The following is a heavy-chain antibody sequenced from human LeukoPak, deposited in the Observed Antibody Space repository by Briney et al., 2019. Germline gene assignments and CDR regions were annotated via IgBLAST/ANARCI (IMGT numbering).Heavy chain of an antibody. J-gene: IGHJ4*02. CDR3: ARHPLSYGSGGYFDY. V-gene: IGHV4-59*08. CDR2: IYYSGST. CDR1: GGSISSYY. D-gene: IGHD3-10*01. Sequence: SETLSLTCTVSGGSISSYYWSWIRQPPGKGLEWIGYIYYSGSTNYNPSLKSRVTISVDTSKNQFSLKLSSVTAADTAVYYCARHPLSYGSGGYFDYWGQGTLVTVSS.